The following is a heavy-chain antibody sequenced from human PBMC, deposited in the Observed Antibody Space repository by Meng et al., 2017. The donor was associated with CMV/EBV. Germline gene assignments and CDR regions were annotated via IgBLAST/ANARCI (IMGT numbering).Heavy chain of an antibody. J-gene: IGHJ4*02. Sequence: SETLSLTCAVYGGSFSGYYWSWIRQPPGKGLEWIGEINHSGSTNYNPSLKSRVTISVDTSKNQFSLKLSSVTAADTAVYYCARGEPGRYYYDSSGYSTKFDYWGQGTLVTVSS. CDR2: INHSGST. CDR3: ARGEPGRYYYDSSGYSTKFDY. CDR1: GGSFSGYY. V-gene: IGHV4-34*01. D-gene: IGHD3-22*01.